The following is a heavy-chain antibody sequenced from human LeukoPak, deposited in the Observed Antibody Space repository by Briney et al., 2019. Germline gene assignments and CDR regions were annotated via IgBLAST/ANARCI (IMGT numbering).Heavy chain of an antibody. CDR2: INSDGSST. V-gene: IGHV3-74*01. J-gene: IGHJ5*02. Sequence: GGSLRLSCAAAGFTFSSYWMHWVRQAPGKGLVWVSRINSDGSSTSYADSVKGRFTISRDNSKNTLYLQMNSLRAEDTAVYYCAKPLASKVKGFDPWGQGTLVTVSS. CDR1: GFTFSSYW. D-gene: IGHD4-11*01. CDR3: AKPLASKVKGFDP.